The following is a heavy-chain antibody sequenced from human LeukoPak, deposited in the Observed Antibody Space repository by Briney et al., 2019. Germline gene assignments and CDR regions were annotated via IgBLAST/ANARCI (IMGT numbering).Heavy chain of an antibody. Sequence: GGSLRLSCVGSGFTFNIYTMNWVRQAPGKGLEWVSAISGSGDSTYYADSVKGRFTISRDNSRNTLYLQMNSLRAGDTAVYYCAKSFRSTSLDYWGQGTLVTVSS. CDR2: ISGSGDST. D-gene: IGHD2-2*01. CDR1: GFTFNIYT. CDR3: AKSFRSTSLDY. J-gene: IGHJ4*02. V-gene: IGHV3-23*01.